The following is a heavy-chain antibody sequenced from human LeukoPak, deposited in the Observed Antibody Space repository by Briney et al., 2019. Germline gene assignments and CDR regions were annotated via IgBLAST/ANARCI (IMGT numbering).Heavy chain of an antibody. CDR1: GLTFSKYA. J-gene: IGHJ4*02. V-gene: IGHV3-23*01. Sequence: GGSLRLSCAASGLTFSKYAMSWVRQAPGKGLEWVSAITESGDGTYYADSVKGRFTISRDNSKNTLYLQMNSLRAEDTAVYYCARGYCSGGSCYEYYFDYWGQGTLVTVSS. CDR2: ITESGDGT. D-gene: IGHD2-15*01. CDR3: ARGYCSGGSCYEYYFDY.